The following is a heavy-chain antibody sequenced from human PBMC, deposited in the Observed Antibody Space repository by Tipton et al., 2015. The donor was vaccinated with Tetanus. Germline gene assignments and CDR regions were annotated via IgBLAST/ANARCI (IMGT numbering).Heavy chain of an antibody. V-gene: IGHV3-7*01. CDR1: RFTFSSYS. CDR2: INRNGGGK. CDR3: ARDRGEDWTNFYYMDV. J-gene: IGHJ6*03. Sequence: SLRLSCATSRFTFSSYSMNWVRQAPGKGLEWVANINRNGGGKYYVDSVKGRFTISRDEAKKSVYLEMSSLTVGDTAVYYCARDRGEDWTNFYYMDVWGKGATVTVSS. D-gene: IGHD3/OR15-3a*01.